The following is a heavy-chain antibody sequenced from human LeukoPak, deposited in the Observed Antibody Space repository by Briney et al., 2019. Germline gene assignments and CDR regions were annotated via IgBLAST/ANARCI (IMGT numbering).Heavy chain of an antibody. CDR3: AKDRGSGVIYY. V-gene: IGHV3-64*04. CDR1: GFTFSSYA. D-gene: IGHD3-10*01. CDR2: ISSNGGST. Sequence: GGSLRLSCSASGFTFSSYAMHWVRQAPGKGLEYVSAISSNGGSTHYADSVEGRFTISRDNSKNTLYLQMNSLRAEDTAVYYCAKDRGSGVIYYWGQGTLVTVSS. J-gene: IGHJ4*02.